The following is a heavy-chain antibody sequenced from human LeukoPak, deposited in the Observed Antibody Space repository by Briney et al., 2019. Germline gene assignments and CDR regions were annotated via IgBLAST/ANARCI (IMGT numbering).Heavy chain of an antibody. V-gene: IGHV3-11*03. J-gene: IGHJ4*02. CDR3: AVGYSPIDY. D-gene: IGHD5-18*01. Sequence: AGTLRLSCAVSGFTFSDYYMSWIRQAPGKGLEWLSYISGSGSSTNYAGSVKGRFTVSRDNAKNSLYLQMTSLRADDTAVYYCAVGYSPIDYWGLGTLVTVSS. CDR1: GFTFSDYY. CDR2: ISGSGSST.